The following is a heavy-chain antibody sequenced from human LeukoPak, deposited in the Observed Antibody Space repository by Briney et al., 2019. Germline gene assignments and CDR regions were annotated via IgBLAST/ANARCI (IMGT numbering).Heavy chain of an antibody. CDR2: IIPIFGIA. D-gene: IGHD5-12*01. V-gene: IGHV1-69*04. CDR1: GGTFSSYA. J-gene: IGHJ5*02. CDR3: ARSSSGFDFNDWFDP. Sequence: GASVKVSCKASGGTFSSYAISWVRQAPGQGLEWMGRIIPIFGIANYAQKFQGRVTITADKSTSTAYMELSSLRSGDTAVYYCARSSSGFDFNDWFDPWGQGTLVTVSS.